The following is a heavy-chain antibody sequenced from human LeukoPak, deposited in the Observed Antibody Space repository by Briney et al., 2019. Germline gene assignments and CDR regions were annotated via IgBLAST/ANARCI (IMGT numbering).Heavy chain of an antibody. J-gene: IGHJ4*02. Sequence: RPSETLSLTCAVYGGSFSGYYWSWIRQPPGKGLEWIGYIYYSGSTNYNPSLKSRVTISVDTSKNQFSLKLSSVTAADTAVYYCARDRGGYSSGCLDYWGQGALVTVSS. CDR1: GGSFSGYY. CDR2: IYYSGST. D-gene: IGHD6-19*01. V-gene: IGHV4-59*01. CDR3: ARDRGGYSSGCLDY.